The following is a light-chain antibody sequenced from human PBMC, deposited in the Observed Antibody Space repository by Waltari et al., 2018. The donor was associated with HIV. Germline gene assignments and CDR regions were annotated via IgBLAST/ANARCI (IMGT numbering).Light chain of an antibody. Sequence: PGQRVTISCTGSSSNIGAGYDVHWYQQLPGTAPKLLIYGNSNRPSGVPDRFSGSKSGTSASLAITGLQAEDEADYYCQSYDSSLSGPYVFGTGTKVTVL. J-gene: IGLJ1*01. CDR2: GNS. CDR3: QSYDSSLSGPYV. CDR1: SSNIGAGYD. V-gene: IGLV1-40*01.